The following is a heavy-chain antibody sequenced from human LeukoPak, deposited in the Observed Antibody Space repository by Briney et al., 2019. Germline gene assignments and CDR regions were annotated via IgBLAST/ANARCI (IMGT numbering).Heavy chain of an antibody. CDR2: IYYSGST. J-gene: IGHJ4*02. Sequence: SETLSLTCTVSGDSISSVNYYWGWIRQPPEKGLEWIGTIYYSGSTYYNPSLKSRVTISVDTSSNQFSLKLSSVTAADTAVYYCARLSIAAAGPYFDYWGQGTLVTVSS. CDR3: ARLSIAAAGPYFDY. CDR1: GDSISSVNYY. V-gene: IGHV4-39*07. D-gene: IGHD6-13*01.